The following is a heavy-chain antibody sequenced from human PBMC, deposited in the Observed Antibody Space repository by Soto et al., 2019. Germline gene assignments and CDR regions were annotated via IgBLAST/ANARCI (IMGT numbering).Heavy chain of an antibody. Sequence: SQTLSLTCAISGDSVSRNSVAWNWIRQPPSGGLEWLGRTFYRSKWYNDYALSVKSRITINPDTSKNQFSLHLNSVTPEDTAVYYCARDLHGAVDYWGQGTVVTVS. D-gene: IGHD4-17*01. V-gene: IGHV6-1*01. J-gene: IGHJ4*02. CDR1: GDSVSRNSVA. CDR3: ARDLHGAVDY. CDR2: TFYRSKWYN.